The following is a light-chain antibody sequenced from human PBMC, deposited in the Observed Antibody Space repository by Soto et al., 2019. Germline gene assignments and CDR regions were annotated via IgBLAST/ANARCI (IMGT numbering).Light chain of an antibody. V-gene: IGLV2-8*01. CDR2: GNN. J-gene: IGLJ1*01. Sequence: QSVLTQPPSASGSPGQSVTISCTGTSSDVGGYNYVSWYQQHPGKVPKLLIYGNNQRPSGVPDRFSGSKSGTSASLAISGLQSEDEADYYCGTWDGSLNVLYVFGTGTKVTVL. CDR3: GTWDGSLNVLYV. CDR1: SSDVGGYNY.